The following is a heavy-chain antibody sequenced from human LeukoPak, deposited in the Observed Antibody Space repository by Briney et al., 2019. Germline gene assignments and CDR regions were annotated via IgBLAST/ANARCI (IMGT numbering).Heavy chain of an antibody. CDR1: GFTFSSYG. V-gene: IGHV3-30*03. D-gene: IGHD3-16*01. CDR3: ASLGEWLAPFDY. J-gene: IGHJ4*02. Sequence: PGGSLRLSCAASGFTFSSYGMHWVRQAPGKGLEWVAVISYDGSYEDYADSVKGRFTISRDKSKNTVYLQMSSLRAEGTAVYYCASLGEWLAPFDYWGQGTLVTVSS. CDR2: ISYDGSYE.